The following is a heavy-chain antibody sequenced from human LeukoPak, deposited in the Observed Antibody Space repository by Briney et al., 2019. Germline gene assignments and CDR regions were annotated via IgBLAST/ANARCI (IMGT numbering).Heavy chain of an antibody. V-gene: IGHV3-64D*09. CDR2: INDNGGTT. D-gene: IGHD5-24*01. CDR1: GFTFSYYA. CDR3: VKDLRGNYTFDY. Sequence: GGSLRLSCSASGFTFSYYAMHWVRQAPGKGLEYVSGINDNGGTTHYGDSVKGRFTISRDDSKNTLYLQVSSLRGEDTALYYCVKDLRGNYTFDYWGQGTLVTVSS. J-gene: IGHJ4*02.